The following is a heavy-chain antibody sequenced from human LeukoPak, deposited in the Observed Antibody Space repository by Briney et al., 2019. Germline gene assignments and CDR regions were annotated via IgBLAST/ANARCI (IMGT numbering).Heavy chain of an antibody. CDR1: GFIFKNFS. Sequence: GGSLRLSCAASGFIFKNFSMNWVRHAPGKGLEWVAYISSSGDTTYYADSVKGRFTISRDNAENSLHLQMNSLRVDDSALYYCARDGFCDFWGQGTLVTVSS. CDR2: ISSSGDTT. V-gene: IGHV3-48*04. J-gene: IGHJ4*02. D-gene: IGHD3-3*01. CDR3: ARDGFCDF.